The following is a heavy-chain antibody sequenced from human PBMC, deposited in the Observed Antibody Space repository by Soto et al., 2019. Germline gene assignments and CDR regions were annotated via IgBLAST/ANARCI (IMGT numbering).Heavy chain of an antibody. Sequence: QVQLQESGPGLVKPSQTLSLTCTVSGGSISSGGYYWSWIRQHPGKGLEWIGYIYYSGSTYYNPSLKSRVTISVASSKHRCSLKLSSVTAADTAVYYCARGDSWGGMDVWGQGTTVTVSS. CDR1: GGSISSGGYY. J-gene: IGHJ6*02. V-gene: IGHV4-31*03. CDR3: ARGDSWGGMDV. CDR2: IYYSGST. D-gene: IGHD2-21*02.